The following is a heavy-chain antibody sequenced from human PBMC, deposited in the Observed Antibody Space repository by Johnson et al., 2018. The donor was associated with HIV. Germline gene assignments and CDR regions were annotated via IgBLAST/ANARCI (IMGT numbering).Heavy chain of an antibody. J-gene: IGHJ3*02. CDR1: GFTVSSNY. CDR2: IKQDGSEK. D-gene: IGHD6-19*01. CDR3: AGGSGFDAFDI. V-gene: IGHV3-7*01. Sequence: EVQVVESGGGLVQPGGSLRLSCAASGFTVSSNYMSWVRQAPGKGLEWVANIKQDGSEKYYVDSVRGRFTVSRDNAKNSLYLQMNSLRARDTAVYSCAGGSGFDAFDIWGQGTMVTVSS.